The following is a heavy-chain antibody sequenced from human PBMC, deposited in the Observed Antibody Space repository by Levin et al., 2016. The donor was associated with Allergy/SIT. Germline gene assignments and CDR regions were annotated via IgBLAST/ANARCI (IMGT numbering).Heavy chain of an antibody. V-gene: IGHV3-11*01. J-gene: IGHJ6*02. Sequence: GGSLRLSCAASGFNFRDHYMAWIRQAPGQGPEYVAYIDSGSVNIYYLDSVRGRFTISRDNDNNSLYLKMRSLRADDTAVYFCGRASFGEFPSFYYGVDVWGHGTTVTVSS. CDR2: IDSGSVNI. CDR3: GRASFGEFPSFYYGVDV. CDR1: GFNFRDHY. D-gene: IGHD3-10*01.